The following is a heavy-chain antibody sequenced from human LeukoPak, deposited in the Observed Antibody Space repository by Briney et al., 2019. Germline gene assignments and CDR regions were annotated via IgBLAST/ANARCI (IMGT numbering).Heavy chain of an antibody. V-gene: IGHV3-23*01. CDR1: GLIFSNYA. J-gene: IGHJ5*02. D-gene: IGHD2-21*02. CDR2: ISGSGANT. Sequence: GGSLRLSCAASGLIFSNYAMTWVRQAPGKGPEWVSAISGSGANTYYADSVKGRFTISRDNSKNTLYLQMNSLRAEDTAFYYCAKEAGDWPHNWFDPWGQGTLVTVSS. CDR3: AKEAGDWPHNWFDP.